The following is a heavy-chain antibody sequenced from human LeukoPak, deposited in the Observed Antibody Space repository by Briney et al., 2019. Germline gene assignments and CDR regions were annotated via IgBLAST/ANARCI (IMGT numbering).Heavy chain of an antibody. CDR3: AKDSDELIAAAFNWFDP. J-gene: IGHJ5*02. D-gene: IGHD6-13*01. Sequence: GGSLRLSCAASGFTFDDYAMHWVRQAPGKGLEWVSGISGSGGTTDYAGSVKGRFTISRDNSKDTLYLQMNSLRAEDTALYYCAKDSDELIAAAFNWFDPWGQGTLVTVSS. V-gene: IGHV3-23*01. CDR2: ISGSGGTT. CDR1: GFTFDDYA.